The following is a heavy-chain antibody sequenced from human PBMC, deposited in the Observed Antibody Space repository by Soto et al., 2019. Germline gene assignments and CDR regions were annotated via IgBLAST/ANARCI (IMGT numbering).Heavy chain of an antibody. Sequence: GASVKVSCKASGFTFTSSAVQWVRQARGQRLEWIGWIVVGGGNTNYAQKFQERVTITRDMSTSTAYMELSSLRSEDTAVYYCAADIVVVPAVAYGMDVWGQGTTVTVSS. CDR1: GFTFTSSA. CDR3: AADIVVVPAVAYGMDV. J-gene: IGHJ6*02. D-gene: IGHD2-2*01. CDR2: IVVGGGNT. V-gene: IGHV1-58*01.